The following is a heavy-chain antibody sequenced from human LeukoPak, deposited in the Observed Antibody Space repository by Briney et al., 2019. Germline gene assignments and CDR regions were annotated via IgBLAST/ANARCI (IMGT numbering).Heavy chain of an antibody. J-gene: IGHJ6*03. D-gene: IGHD3-3*02. CDR1: GFTFSDYY. CDR3: ARLSDYYYYMNV. V-gene: IGHV3-11*01. CDR2: ISSSGITR. Sequence: GRSLRLSCAASGFTFSDYYMSWIRQAPGKGLEWVSYISSSGITRYYADSVKGRFTISRDNTKNSLYLQMNSLRAEDTAVYYCARLSDYYYYMNVWGKGTTVTISS.